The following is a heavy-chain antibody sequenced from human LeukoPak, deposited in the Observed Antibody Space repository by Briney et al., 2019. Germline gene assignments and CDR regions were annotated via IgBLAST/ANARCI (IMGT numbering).Heavy chain of an antibody. CDR1: GGSISGYY. CDR3: ARNVPWRGSDSGNF. Sequence: SETLSLTCTVSGGSISGYYWSWIRQPPGKGLEWIGYIYYSGTTNYKPSLKSRVTISVDTSKNQFSLKLCSVTAADTAVYYCARNVPWRGSDSGNFWGQGTLVTVSS. D-gene: IGHD3-10*01. CDR2: IYYSGTT. J-gene: IGHJ4*02. V-gene: IGHV4-59*01.